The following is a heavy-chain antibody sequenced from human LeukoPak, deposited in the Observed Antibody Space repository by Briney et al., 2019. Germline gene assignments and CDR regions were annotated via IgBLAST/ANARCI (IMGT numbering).Heavy chain of an antibody. CDR2: INPSGGST. Sequence: ASVKVSCKASGYTFTSYYMHWVRQAPGQGLEWMGIINPSGGSTSYAQKLQGRVTMTTDTSTSTAYMELRSLRSDDTAVYYCAREQYYDFWSSYYTRGYYFDYWGQGTLVTVSS. CDR1: GYTFTSYY. D-gene: IGHD3-3*01. J-gene: IGHJ4*02. V-gene: IGHV1-46*01. CDR3: AREQYYDFWSSYYTRGYYFDY.